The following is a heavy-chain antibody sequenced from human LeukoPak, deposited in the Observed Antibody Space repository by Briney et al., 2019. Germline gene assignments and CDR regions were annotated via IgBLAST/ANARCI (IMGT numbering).Heavy chain of an antibody. CDR2: IHSSGST. D-gene: IGHD1-26*01. J-gene: IGHJ4*02. CDR1: GFYITTYY. V-gene: IGHV4-59*01. CDR3: ARDIREVGESHYFDY. Sequence: PSETLSLTCSVSGFYITTYYWSWIRQSPGNGLEWIGQIHSSGSTTYNPSLKSRVTISVDTSKNQFSLHLSSVTAADTAVYYCARDIREVGESHYFDYWGQGTLVTVTS.